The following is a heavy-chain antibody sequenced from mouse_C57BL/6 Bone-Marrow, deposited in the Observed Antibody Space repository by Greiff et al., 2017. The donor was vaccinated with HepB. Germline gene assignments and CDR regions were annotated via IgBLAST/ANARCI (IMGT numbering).Heavy chain of an antibody. CDR2: ISSGGSYT. V-gene: IGHV5-6*01. CDR3: ARGYGSSYLYYFDY. CDR1: GFTFSSYG. D-gene: IGHD1-1*01. Sequence: EVHLVESGGDLVKPGGSLKLSCAASGFTFSSYGMSWVRQTPDKRLEWVATISSGGSYTYYPDSVKGRFTISRDNAKNTLYLQMSSLKSEDTAMYYCARGYGSSYLYYFDYWGQGTTLTVSS. J-gene: IGHJ2*01.